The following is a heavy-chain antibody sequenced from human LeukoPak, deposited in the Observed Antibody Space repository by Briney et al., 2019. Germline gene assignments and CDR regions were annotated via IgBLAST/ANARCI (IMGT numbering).Heavy chain of an antibody. D-gene: IGHD6-19*01. CDR1: GFTFSSYE. CDR3: AVGEQWLVDRVDY. Sequence: EGSLRLSCAASGFTFSSYEMNWVRQAPGKGLEWVSYISSSGSTIYYADSVKGRFTISRDNAKNSLYLQMNSLRAEDTAVYYCAVGEQWLVDRVDYWGQGTLVTVSS. V-gene: IGHV3-48*03. CDR2: ISSSGSTI. J-gene: IGHJ4*02.